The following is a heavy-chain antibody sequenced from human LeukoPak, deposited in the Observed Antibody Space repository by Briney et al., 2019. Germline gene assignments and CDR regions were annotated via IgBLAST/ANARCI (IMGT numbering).Heavy chain of an antibody. Sequence: PSETLSLTCTVSGGSISSYYWSWIRQPPGKRLEWIGYIYYSGSTNYNPSLKSRVTISVDTSKNHFSLKLSSVTAADTAVYYCARGPGGSYGAWYAFDFWGQGTMVTVSS. CDR3: ARGPGGSYGAWYAFDF. CDR2: IYYSGST. J-gene: IGHJ3*01. D-gene: IGHD5-18*01. CDR1: GGSISSYY. V-gene: IGHV4-59*08.